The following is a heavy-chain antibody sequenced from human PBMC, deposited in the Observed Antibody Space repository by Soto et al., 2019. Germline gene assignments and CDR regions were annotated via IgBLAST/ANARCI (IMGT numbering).Heavy chain of an antibody. CDR3: ARGQGEYSRLTVVGVFDI. V-gene: IGHV1-3*01. CDR1: GYTFTSYA. D-gene: IGHD6-6*01. Sequence: ASVKVSCKASGYTFTSYAMHWVRQAPGQRLEWMGWINAGNGNTKYSQKFQGRVTITRDTSASTAYMELSSLRSEDTAVYYCARGQGEYSRLTVVGVFDIWGQGTMDTVSS. J-gene: IGHJ3*02. CDR2: INAGNGNT.